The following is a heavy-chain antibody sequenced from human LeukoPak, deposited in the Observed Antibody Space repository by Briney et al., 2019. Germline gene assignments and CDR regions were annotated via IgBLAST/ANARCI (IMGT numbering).Heavy chain of an antibody. V-gene: IGHV3-7*01. CDR3: ARDRAMDDY. Sequence: GGSLRLSCAASGFTFRSYWMSWVRQAPGKGLEWEANIKQDGSEENYVDPVKGRFTISRDKAKNSLYLQMNSLRAEDTAVYYCARDRAMDDYWGQGTLVTVSS. CDR2: IKQDGSEE. J-gene: IGHJ4*02. D-gene: IGHD3-10*01. CDR1: GFTFRSYW.